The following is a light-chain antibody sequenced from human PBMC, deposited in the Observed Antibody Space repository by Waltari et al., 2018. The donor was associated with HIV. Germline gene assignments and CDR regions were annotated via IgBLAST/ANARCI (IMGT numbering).Light chain of an antibody. CDR3: QQSHSVPWT. J-gene: IGKJ1*01. Sequence: DIQMTQSPTSLSAYVGQTVIISCRASQGISTYLNWYQKKGGKAPKLLIFGSSNLQSGVSSRFSGSGSGTDFTLIIRSLQPEDFASYFCQQSHSVPWTFGRGTNVEV. V-gene: IGKV1-39*01. CDR1: QGISTY. CDR2: GSS.